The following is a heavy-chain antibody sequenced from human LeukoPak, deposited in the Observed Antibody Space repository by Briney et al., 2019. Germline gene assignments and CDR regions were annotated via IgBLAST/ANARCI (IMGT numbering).Heavy chain of an antibody. Sequence: DPSETLSLTCTVSGGSISSGGYYWSWIRQHPGKGLGWIGYIYYSGSTYYNPSLKSRVTISVDTSKNQFSLKLSSVTAADTAVYYCARAVLVVPAANAFDIWGQGTMVTVSS. D-gene: IGHD2-2*01. J-gene: IGHJ3*02. V-gene: IGHV4-31*03. CDR3: ARAVLVVPAANAFDI. CDR2: IYYSGST. CDR1: GGSISSGGYY.